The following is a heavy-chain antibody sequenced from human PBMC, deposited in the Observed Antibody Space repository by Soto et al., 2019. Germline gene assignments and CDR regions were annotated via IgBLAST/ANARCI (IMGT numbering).Heavy chain of an antibody. V-gene: IGHV4-38-2*01. CDR1: GSPINTDY. D-gene: IGHD1-1*01. Sequence: LSLTCAVSGSPINTDYWAWIRQPPGKGLEWIGSIYHSGSTDSNPSLESRVSISIDKSKNQFSLNLSSVTAADAAVYYCARAMRDAYNFYFRGRDVWGQGNTIIVSS. CDR3: ARAMRDAYNFYFRGRDV. J-gene: IGHJ6*02. CDR2: IYHSGST.